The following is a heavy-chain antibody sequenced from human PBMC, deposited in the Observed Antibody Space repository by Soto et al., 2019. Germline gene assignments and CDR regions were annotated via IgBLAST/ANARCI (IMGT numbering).Heavy chain of an antibody. J-gene: IGHJ5*01. Sequence: QVQLVESGGDVVQPGRSLRLSCVASGFTFRNHAMHWVRQTLGEGLEWLALVSYDGNNKYYADSIRGRFTISRDNSKNMLFLQMNSLRPEATAVYFCARELTGWYFDSWGLGTLVTVCS. CDR3: ARELTGWYFDS. D-gene: IGHD6-19*01. V-gene: IGHV3-30-3*01. CDR1: GFTFRNHA. CDR2: VSYDGNNK.